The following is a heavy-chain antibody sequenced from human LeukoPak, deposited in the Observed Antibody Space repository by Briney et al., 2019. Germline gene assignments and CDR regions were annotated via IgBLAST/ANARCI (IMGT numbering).Heavy chain of an antibody. CDR2: ISGSGGST. CDR3: AKDIQLST. CDR1: GFTFSSYA. V-gene: IGHV3-23*01. Sequence: GSLRLSCAASGFTFSSYAMSWVRQAPGKGLEWVSAISGSGGSTYHADSVKGRFTISRDNSKNTLSLQMNSLRVEDTAIYYCAKDIQLSTWGLGTMVTVSS. D-gene: IGHD5-24*01. J-gene: IGHJ3*01.